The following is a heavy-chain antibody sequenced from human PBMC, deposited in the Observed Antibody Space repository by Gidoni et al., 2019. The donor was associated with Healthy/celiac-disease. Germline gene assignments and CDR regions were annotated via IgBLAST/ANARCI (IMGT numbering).Heavy chain of an antibody. J-gene: IGHJ4*02. CDR3: AREVFQWLAHFDY. CDR1: GYSLSSGYY. Sequence: QVQLQESGPGLVKPSETLSLTCAVSGYSLSSGYYWGWIRQPPGKGLEWIGSIYHSGSTYYNPSLKSRVTISVDTSKNQFSLKLSSVTAADTAVYYCAREVFQWLAHFDYWGQGTLVTVSS. CDR2: IYHSGST. V-gene: IGHV4-38-2*02. D-gene: IGHD6-19*01.